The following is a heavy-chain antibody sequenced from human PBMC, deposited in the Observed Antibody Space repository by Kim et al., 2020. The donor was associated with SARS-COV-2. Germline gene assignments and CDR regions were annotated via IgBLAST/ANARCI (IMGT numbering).Heavy chain of an antibody. V-gene: IGHV3-30*18. D-gene: IGHD6-19*01. CDR2: ISYDGSNK. J-gene: IGHJ4*02. CDR1: GFTFSSYG. Sequence: GGSLRLSCAASGFTFSSYGMHWVRQAPGKGLEWVAVISYDGSNKYYADSVKGRFTISRDNSKNTLYLQMNSLRAEDTAVYYCAKDLSVVAVAPNDYWGQGTLVTVSS. CDR3: AKDLSVVAVAPNDY.